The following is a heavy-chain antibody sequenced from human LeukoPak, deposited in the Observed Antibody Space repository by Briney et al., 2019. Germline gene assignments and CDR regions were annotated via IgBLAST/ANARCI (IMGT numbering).Heavy chain of an antibody. CDR3: ARGNQYSSYNDY. V-gene: IGHV1-2*02. Sequence: ASVKVSCKATGYTFTGYYTHWVRQAPGQGLEWMGWINPNSGGTNYAQKFQGRVTMTRDTSISTAYMELSRLRSDDTAVYYCARGNQYSSYNDYWGQGTLVTVSS. CDR1: GYTFTGYY. J-gene: IGHJ4*02. CDR2: INPNSGGT. D-gene: IGHD6-6*01.